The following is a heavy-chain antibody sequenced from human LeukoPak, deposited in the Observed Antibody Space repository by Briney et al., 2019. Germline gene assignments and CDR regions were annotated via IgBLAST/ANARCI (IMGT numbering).Heavy chain of an antibody. CDR3: AELGITMIGGV. CDR1: GFTFSSYT. CDR2: ISGSGGST. V-gene: IGHV3-23*01. J-gene: IGHJ6*04. D-gene: IGHD3-10*02. Sequence: GGSLRLSCAASGFTFSSYTMSWVRQAPGKGLEWVSAISGSGGSTYYADSVKGRFTISRDNSKNSLYLQMNSLRAEDTAVYYCAELGITMIGGVWGKGTTVTISS.